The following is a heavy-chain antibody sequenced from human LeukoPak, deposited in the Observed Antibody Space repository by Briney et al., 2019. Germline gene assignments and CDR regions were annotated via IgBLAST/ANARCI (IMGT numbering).Heavy chain of an antibody. V-gene: IGHV1-2*06. CDR2: INPNSGGT. J-gene: IGHJ2*01. D-gene: IGHD3-10*01. CDR3: ARIWVRQGYWYFDL. CDR1: GYTFTGYY. Sequence: ASVKVSCKASGYTFTGYYMHWVRQAPGQGLEWIGRINPNSGGTNYAQKFQGRVTMTRDTSISTAYMELSRLRSDDTAVYYCARIWVRQGYWYFDLWGRGTLVTVSS.